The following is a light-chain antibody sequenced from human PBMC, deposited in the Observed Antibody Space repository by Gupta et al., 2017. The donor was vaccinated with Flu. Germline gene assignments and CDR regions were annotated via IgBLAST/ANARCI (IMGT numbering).Light chain of an antibody. CDR3: QQIYITPFN. V-gene: IGKV1-39*01. Sequence: DIQMTQSPFSLSASVGDRVTITCRASQNIDNYVNWYQQTVGKPPKLLIHLASRLQGGVPSRFSGSGSGTDFTLTISSLQPADFATYFCQQIYITPFNFGHGTRVDI. J-gene: IGKJ3*01. CDR1: QNIDNY. CDR2: LAS.